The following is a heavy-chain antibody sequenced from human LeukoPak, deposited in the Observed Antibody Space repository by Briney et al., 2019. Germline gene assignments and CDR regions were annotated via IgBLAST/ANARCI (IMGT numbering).Heavy chain of an antibody. CDR1: GFTFSSYA. J-gene: IGHJ4*02. CDR3: AKDGCIAAAAPYFDY. V-gene: IGHV3-30*02. D-gene: IGHD6-13*01. CDR2: IRYDGSNK. Sequence: PGGSLRLSCAASGFTFSSYAMSWVRQAPGKGLEWVAFIRYDGSNKYYADSVKGRFTISRDNSKNTLYLQMNSLRAEDTAVYYCAKDGCIAAAAPYFDYWGQGTLVTVSS.